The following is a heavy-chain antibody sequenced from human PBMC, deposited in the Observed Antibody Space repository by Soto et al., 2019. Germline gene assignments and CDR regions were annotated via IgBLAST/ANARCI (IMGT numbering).Heavy chain of an antibody. J-gene: IGHJ1*01. CDR2: IIPIFGAA. V-gene: IGHV1-69*13. D-gene: IGHD6-13*01. Sequence: SVKVSCKASGGTFSSYAISWVRQAPGQGLEWMGGIIPIFGAANYAQKFQGRVTITADESTSTAYMELSSLRSEDTAVYYCARDSRIVYSSSWSCFQHWGQGTLVTVSS. CDR1: GGTFSSYA. CDR3: ARDSRIVYSSSWSCFQH.